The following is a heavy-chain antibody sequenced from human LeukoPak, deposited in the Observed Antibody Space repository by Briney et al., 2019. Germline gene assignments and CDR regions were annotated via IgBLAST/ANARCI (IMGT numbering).Heavy chain of an antibody. V-gene: IGHV3-64*04. D-gene: IGHD3-16*01. J-gene: IGHJ3*02. CDR3: AKAAGGGVFDI. CDR2: ISSNGGST. Sequence: GGSLRLSCSASGXTFSSYAMHWVRQAPGKGLEYVSAISSNGGSTYYADSVKGRFTISRDNAKNTLYLQMNSLRAEDTAVYYCAKAAGGGVFDIWGQGTMVTVSS. CDR1: GXTFSSYA.